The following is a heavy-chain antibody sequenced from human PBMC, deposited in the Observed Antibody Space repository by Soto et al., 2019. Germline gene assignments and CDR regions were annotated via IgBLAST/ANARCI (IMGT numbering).Heavy chain of an antibody. CDR1: GGSFSGYY. D-gene: IGHD5-18*01. CDR3: ARGRGYSYGYRTRAYFDY. CDR2: INHSGST. Sequence: LSLTCAVYGGSFSGYYWSWIRQPPGKGLEWIGEINHSGSTNYNPSLKSRVTISVDTSKNQFSLKLSSVTAADTAVYYCARGRGYSYGYRTRAYFDYWGQGTLVTVSS. V-gene: IGHV4-34*01. J-gene: IGHJ4*02.